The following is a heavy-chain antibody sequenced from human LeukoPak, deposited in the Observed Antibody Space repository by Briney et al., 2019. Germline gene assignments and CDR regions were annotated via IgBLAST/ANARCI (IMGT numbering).Heavy chain of an antibody. V-gene: IGHV4-31*03. J-gene: IGHJ4*02. D-gene: IGHD3-22*01. CDR2: IYYSGST. CDR1: GGSISSGGYY. CDR3: AKGGYYGSSGWGFFDY. Sequence: PSETLSLTCTVSGGSISSGGYYWSWIRQHPGKGLEWIGYIYYSGSTYYNPSLKSRVTISVDTSKNQFSLKLSSVTAADTGVYYCAKGGYYGSSGWGFFDYWGQGTLVTVSS.